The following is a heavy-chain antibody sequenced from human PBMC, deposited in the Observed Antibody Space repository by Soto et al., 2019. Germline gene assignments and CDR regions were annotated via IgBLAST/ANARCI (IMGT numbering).Heavy chain of an antibody. CDR1: GGSISSSSYY. CDR3: ASLYYDILTGYYSPADY. D-gene: IGHD3-9*01. CDR2: IYYSGST. Sequence: SETLSLTCTVSGGSISSSSYYWGWIRQPPGKGLEWIGSIYYSGSTYYNPSLKSRVTISVDTSKNQFSLKLSSVTAADTAVYYCASLYYDILTGYYSPADYWGQGTLVTVSS. V-gene: IGHV4-39*01. J-gene: IGHJ4*02.